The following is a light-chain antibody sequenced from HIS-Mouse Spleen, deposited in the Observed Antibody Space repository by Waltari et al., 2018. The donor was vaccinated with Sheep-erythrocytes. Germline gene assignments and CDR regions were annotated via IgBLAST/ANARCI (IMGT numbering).Light chain of an antibody. Sequence: DIQMTQSPSSLSASVGDRVTITCRASQSISSYLNRYQQKPGKAPKLLIYAASSLRSGVPSRFSGSESEKDFTLTISSLQPEDFATYYCQQSYSTPPTFGGGTKVEIK. CDR1: QSISSY. V-gene: IGKV1-39*01. CDR2: AAS. J-gene: IGKJ4*01. CDR3: QQSYSTPPT.